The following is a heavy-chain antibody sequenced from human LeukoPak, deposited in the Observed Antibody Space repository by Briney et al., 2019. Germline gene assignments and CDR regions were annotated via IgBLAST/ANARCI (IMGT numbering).Heavy chain of an antibody. D-gene: IGHD1-14*01. CDR2: INHSGST. CDR3: ARGARDRYNYYYYGMGV. V-gene: IGHV4-34*01. J-gene: IGHJ6*02. CDR1: GGSFSGYY. Sequence: PSETLSLTCAVYGGSFSGYYWSWIRQPPGKGLEWIGEINHSGSTNYNPSLKSRVTISVDTSKNQFSLKLSSVTAADTAVYYCARGARDRYNYYYYGMGVWGQGTTVTVSS.